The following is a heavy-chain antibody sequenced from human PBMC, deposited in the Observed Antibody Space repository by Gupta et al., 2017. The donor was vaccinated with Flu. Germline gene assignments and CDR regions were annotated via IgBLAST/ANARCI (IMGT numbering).Heavy chain of an antibody. CDR3: ARGIPLGSDYFDY. J-gene: IGHJ4*02. CDR2: IWYDGSNQ. D-gene: IGHD2-21*01. V-gene: IGHV3-33*01. CDR1: SSYG. Sequence: SSYGMHWVRQARGKGLEWVAVIWYDGSNQYYADSVKGRFTISRDNSKNTLYLHMNSLRAEDTAGYDCARGIPLGSDYFDYWGQGTRGTVSS.